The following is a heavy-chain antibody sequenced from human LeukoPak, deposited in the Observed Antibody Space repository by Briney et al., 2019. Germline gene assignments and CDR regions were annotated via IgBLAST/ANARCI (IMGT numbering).Heavy chain of an antibody. CDR3: ALFEVVVGSTQDS. CDR2: IHHTGHI. D-gene: IGHD2-15*01. J-gene: IGHJ5*01. V-gene: IGHV4-34*01. Sequence: TSETLSLTCAVYGGSFSGYYWNWIRQPPGKGLEWIAEIHHTGHINYNPSLKSRVTVSVDRSKNQFSLKLTSVTAADTAVYYCALFEVVVGSTQDSWGQGTLVTVSS. CDR1: GGSFSGYY.